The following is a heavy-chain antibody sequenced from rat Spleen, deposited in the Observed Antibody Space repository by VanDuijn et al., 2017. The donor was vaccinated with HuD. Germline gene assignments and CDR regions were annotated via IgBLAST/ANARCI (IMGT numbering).Heavy chain of an antibody. CDR1: GFTFNNYW. CDR2: ISTGGGNT. V-gene: IGHV5S13*01. J-gene: IGHJ2*01. CDR3: ARRTFDY. Sequence: EVQLVESGGGLVQPGRSLKLSCVASGFTFNNYWMTWIRQAPGKGLEWVASISTGGGNTYYRDSVKGRFTISRDNAKNTLYLQMDSLRSEDTATYYCARRTFDYWGQGVMVTVSS.